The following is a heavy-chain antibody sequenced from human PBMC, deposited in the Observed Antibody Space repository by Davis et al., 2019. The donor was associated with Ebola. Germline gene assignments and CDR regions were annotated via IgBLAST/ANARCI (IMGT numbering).Heavy chain of an antibody. Sequence: GESLKISCEAFAFSFGTYGMHWVRQAPGKGLEWVASMSYHGSHTSYIDSVKGRFTISRDNARNTLFLQMNSLRDEDTAVYYCARDLCGKYDSWGQGTLVTVSS. CDR2: MSYHGSHT. D-gene: IGHD6-25*01. J-gene: IGHJ5*01. CDR1: AFSFGTYG. V-gene: IGHV3-30*03. CDR3: ARDLCGKYDS.